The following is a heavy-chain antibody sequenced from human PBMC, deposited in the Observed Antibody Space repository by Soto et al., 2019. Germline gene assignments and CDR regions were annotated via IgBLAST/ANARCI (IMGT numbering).Heavy chain of an antibody. D-gene: IGHD3-16*01. J-gene: IGHJ4*02. V-gene: IGHV4-4*02. CDR2: IYHTGIT. Sequence: QVQLQESGPGLVRPSGTLSLTCAVSGGSISSDNWWGWVRQPPGKGLEWIGEIYHTGITNYNPSLKSRVIMSVDKSKNQCSLRLTSVTAADTAVFYCARFGSPSLLLGELAPYYFDYWGQGILVTVSS. CDR1: GGSISSDNW. CDR3: ARFGSPSLLLGELAPYYFDY.